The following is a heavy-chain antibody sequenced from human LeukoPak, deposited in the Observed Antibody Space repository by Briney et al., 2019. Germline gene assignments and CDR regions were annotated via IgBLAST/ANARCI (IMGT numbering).Heavy chain of an antibody. CDR1: GGSISSSSYY. Sequence: SETLSLTCTVSGGSISSSSYYWGWIRQPPGKGLEWIGSIYYSGSTYYNPSLKSRVTISVDTSKNQFSLKLSSVTAADTAVYYCARDRFALAVGGGFDPWGQGTLVTVSS. J-gene: IGHJ5*02. D-gene: IGHD6-19*01. V-gene: IGHV4-39*07. CDR3: ARDRFALAVGGGFDP. CDR2: IYYSGST.